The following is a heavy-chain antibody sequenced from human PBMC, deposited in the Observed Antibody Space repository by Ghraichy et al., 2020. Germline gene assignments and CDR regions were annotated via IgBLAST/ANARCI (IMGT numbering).Heavy chain of an antibody. D-gene: IGHD5-12*01. J-gene: IGHJ4*02. CDR2: IWYDGSRK. CDR3: ARFSGYDGFMQFDY. CDR1: GFTFSSYG. Sequence: GGSLRLSCAASGFTFSSYGMQWVRQAPGKGLEWVAVIWYDGSRKYYADSVKGRFTISRDNSKNTLYLQMNSLRAEDTAVYYCARFSGYDGFMQFDYWGQGTLVTVSS. V-gene: IGHV3-33*01.